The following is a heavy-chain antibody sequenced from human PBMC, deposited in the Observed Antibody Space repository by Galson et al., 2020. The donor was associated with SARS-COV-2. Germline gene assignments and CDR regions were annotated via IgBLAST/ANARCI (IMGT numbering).Heavy chain of an antibody. CDR1: GYTFTDYS. V-gene: IGHV1-3*01. Sequence: ASVKVSCKASGYTFTDYSMHWVRQAPGQRPEWMGWLNAGNGNTKYSHKYQGRVTISRDTSASTAYMELSSLRSEDTAVYYCARDMGRIAVVGTLYSFDYWGQGTLVTVSS. CDR2: LNAGNGNT. D-gene: IGHD6-19*01. J-gene: IGHJ4*02. CDR3: ARDMGRIAVVGTLYSFDY.